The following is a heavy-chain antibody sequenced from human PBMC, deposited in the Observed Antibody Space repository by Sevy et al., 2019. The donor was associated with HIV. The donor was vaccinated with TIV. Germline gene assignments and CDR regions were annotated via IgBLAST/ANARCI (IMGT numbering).Heavy chain of an antibody. CDR2: IKAKIDGETT. CDR1: GFNISSAS. CDR3: TTRPYGSIIDY. V-gene: IGHV3-15*07. D-gene: IGHD3-10*01. Sequence: GGSLRLSCGGSGFNISSASKNWVRQAPGRGLEWVGRIKAKIDGETTDYGAPVKGRFIISRDDSRKTVYVQLNSVKSEDTAMYFCTTRPYGSIIDYWGQGTLVTVS. J-gene: IGHJ4*02.